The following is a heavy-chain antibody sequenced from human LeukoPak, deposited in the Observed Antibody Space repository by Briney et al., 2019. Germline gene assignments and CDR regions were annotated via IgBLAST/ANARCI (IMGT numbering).Heavy chain of an antibody. D-gene: IGHD6-13*01. CDR3: ARVVSSSSWYSP. J-gene: IGHJ4*02. V-gene: IGHV4-59*01. Sequence: KTSETLSLTCTVSGGSISSYYWSWIRQPPGKGLEWIGFIYYSGSTKYNPSLKSRVTISVDTSKNQFSLKLKSVTAADTAVYYCARVVSSSSWYSPWGQGTLVTVSS. CDR2: IYYSGST. CDR1: GGSISSYY.